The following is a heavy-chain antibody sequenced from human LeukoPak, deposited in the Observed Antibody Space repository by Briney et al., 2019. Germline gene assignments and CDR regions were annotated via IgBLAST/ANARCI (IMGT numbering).Heavy chain of an antibody. V-gene: IGHV4-61*02. J-gene: IGHJ5*02. Sequence: SETLSLACTVSSGSISSSNYYWSWIRQPAGKGLEWIGRISTIGSTNYNPSLNSRVTISIDTSKNQFSLKLSSVTAADTAVYYCARLKSGWYVKWFDPWGQGTLVTVSS. CDR1: SGSISSSNYY. CDR2: ISTIGST. D-gene: IGHD6-19*01. CDR3: ARLKSGWYVKWFDP.